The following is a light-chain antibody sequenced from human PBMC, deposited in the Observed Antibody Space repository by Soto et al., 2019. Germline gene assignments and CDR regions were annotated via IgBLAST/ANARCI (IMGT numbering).Light chain of an antibody. V-gene: IGKV3-15*01. Sequence: EVVMTQSPATVSVSPGEGVTLSCRASQTISNDLAWYQQKPGQAPRLLIYGASTRATGVPARLSGGGSGTEFTLTISSLQSEDVAFYYCQQNNKWPPVTFGGGTKVEIK. CDR3: QQNNKWPPVT. CDR2: GAS. J-gene: IGKJ4*01. CDR1: QTISND.